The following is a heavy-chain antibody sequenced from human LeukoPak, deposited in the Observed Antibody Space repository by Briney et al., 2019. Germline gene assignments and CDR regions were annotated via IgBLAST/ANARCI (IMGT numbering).Heavy chain of an antibody. CDR2: IYYSGST. V-gene: IGHV4-61*01. Sequence: PSETLSLTCTVSGDSVSSDSYYWSWIRQPPGKGLEWIGYIYYSGSTNYNPSLKSRVTISVDTSKNQFSLKLSSVTAADTAVYYCARALRARITGTTASVYGMDVWGQGTTVTVSS. D-gene: IGHD1-20*01. J-gene: IGHJ6*02. CDR3: ARALRARITGTTASVYGMDV. CDR1: GDSVSSDSYY.